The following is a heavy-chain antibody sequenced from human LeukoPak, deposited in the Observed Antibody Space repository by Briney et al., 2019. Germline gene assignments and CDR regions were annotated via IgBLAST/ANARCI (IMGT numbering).Heavy chain of an antibody. Sequence: VELGGPLRLSCAASGFTFSSYWMSWVRQAPGKGLEWVGFIRSKAYGGTTEYAASVKGRFTISRDDSKSIAYLQMNSLKTEDTAVYYCTRDRFPHVDTAMPSDYWGQGTLVTVSS. CDR3: TRDRFPHVDTAMPSDY. CDR1: GFTFSSYW. D-gene: IGHD5-18*01. CDR2: IRSKAYGGTT. J-gene: IGHJ4*02. V-gene: IGHV3-49*04.